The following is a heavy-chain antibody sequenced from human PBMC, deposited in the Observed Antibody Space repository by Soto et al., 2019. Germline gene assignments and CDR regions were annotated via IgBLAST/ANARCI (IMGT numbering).Heavy chain of an antibody. CDR2: VSHTGHT. D-gene: IGHD6-13*01. CDR1: GGSISNYY. CDR3: ARNGGSTWFYFDS. V-gene: IGHV4-34*01. J-gene: IGHJ4*02. Sequence: ETLSLTCTVSGGSISNYYGCWIRQSPGKGLEWIGEVSHTGHTNYNPSLKSRVTMSIDTSKNQFFLKLNSVTAADIGMYYCARNGGSTWFYFDSWGQGTVVTVSS.